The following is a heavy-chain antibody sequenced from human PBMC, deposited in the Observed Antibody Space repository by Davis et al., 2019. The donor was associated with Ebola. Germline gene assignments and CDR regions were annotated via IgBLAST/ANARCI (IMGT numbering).Heavy chain of an antibody. D-gene: IGHD3-3*01. J-gene: IGHJ6*02. V-gene: IGHV3-30*04. CDR2: ISYDGSNK. Sequence: GGSLRLSCAASGFTFSSYAMHWVRQAPGKGLEWVAVISYDGSNKYYADSVKGRFTISRDNSKNTLYLQMNSLRDEDTAVYYCARDVAQYYDFWSGPYGMDVWGQGTTVTVSS. CDR1: GFTFSSYA. CDR3: ARDVAQYYDFWSGPYGMDV.